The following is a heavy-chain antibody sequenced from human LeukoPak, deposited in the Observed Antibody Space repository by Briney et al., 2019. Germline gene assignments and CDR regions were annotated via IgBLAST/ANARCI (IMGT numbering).Heavy chain of an antibody. V-gene: IGHV3-21*01. J-gene: IGHJ6*03. CDR1: GFTFSSFS. Sequence: GGSLRLSCAASGFTFSSFSMNWVRQAPGEGLEWVSSISSSSSYIYYADSVKGRFTISRDNAKNSLYLQMNSLRAEDTAVYYCARPVRDYYYYMDVWGKGTTVTVSS. CDR3: ARPVRDYYYYMDV. CDR2: ISSSSSYI. D-gene: IGHD4-17*01.